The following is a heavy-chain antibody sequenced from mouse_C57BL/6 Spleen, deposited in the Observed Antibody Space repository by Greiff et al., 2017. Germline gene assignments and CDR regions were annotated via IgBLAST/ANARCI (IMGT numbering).Heavy chain of an antibody. V-gene: IGHV1-69*01. J-gene: IGHJ2*01. CDR3: AREGGYYFDY. Sequence: VQLQQSGAELVMPGASVKLSCKASGYTFTSYWMHWVKQRPGQGLEWIGEIDPSDSYTNYNQKVKGKSTLTVDKSSSTAYMQLSSLTSEDSAVYYCAREGGYYFDYWGQGTTLTVSS. CDR2: IDPSDSYT. CDR1: GYTFTSYW.